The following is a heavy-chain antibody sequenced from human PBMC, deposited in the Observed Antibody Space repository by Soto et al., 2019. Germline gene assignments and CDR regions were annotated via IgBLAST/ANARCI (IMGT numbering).Heavy chain of an antibody. CDR2: ISGSGGST. J-gene: IGHJ6*02. Sequence: EVQLLESGGGLVQPGGSLRLSCAASGFTFSSYAMSWVRQAPGKGLEWVSAISGSGGSTYYADSVKGRFTISRDNSKNTLYLQMNSLRAEDTSVYYCANVSAGNYYYGMDVWGQGTTVTVSS. CDR1: GFTFSSYA. V-gene: IGHV3-23*01. CDR3: ANVSAGNYYYGMDV. D-gene: IGHD6-13*01.